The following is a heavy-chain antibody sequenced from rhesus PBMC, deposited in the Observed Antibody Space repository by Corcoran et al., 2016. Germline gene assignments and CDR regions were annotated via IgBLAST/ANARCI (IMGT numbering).Heavy chain of an antibody. V-gene: IGHV1-111*02. Sequence: EVQLVQSGAVVKKPGASVKISCKASGYTFTDYYLHWVRQAPGKGLEWMGRVDPEDGEAIHAQKFQDRVTITEDTCTDTAYMELSSLRSEDTVVYYWATGRCSGYTDFDYWGQGVLVTVSS. CDR2: VDPEDGEA. CDR3: ATGRCSGYTDFDY. D-gene: IGHD5-24*01. CDR1: GYTFTDYY. J-gene: IGHJ4*01.